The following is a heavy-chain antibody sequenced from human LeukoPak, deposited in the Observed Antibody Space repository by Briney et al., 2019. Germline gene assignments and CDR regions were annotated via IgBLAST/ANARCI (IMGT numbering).Heavy chain of an antibody. V-gene: IGHV1-69*13. D-gene: IGHD3-3*01. CDR1: GVTFSSYA. J-gene: IGHJ4*02. Sequence: ASVKVSCKASGVTFSSYAISWVRQAPGQGLEWMGGIIPIFGTANYAQKFQGRVTITADESTSTAYMELSSLRSEDTAVYYCARERIEDFWSGYYNGGYFYYWGRGTLVTVSS. CDR3: ARERIEDFWSGYYNGGYFYY. CDR2: IIPIFGTA.